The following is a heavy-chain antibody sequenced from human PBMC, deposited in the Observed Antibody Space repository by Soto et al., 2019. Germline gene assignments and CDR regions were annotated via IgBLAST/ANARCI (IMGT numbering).Heavy chain of an antibody. CDR1: VGSISSYY. V-gene: IGHV4-59*01. J-gene: IGHJ4*02. CDR2: IYYSGST. D-gene: IGHD3-22*01. CDR3: ARDRGDYDSSGYHFDY. Sequence: KPSETLSLTCTVSVGSISSYYWSWIRQPPGKGLEWIGYIYYSGSTNYNPSLKSRVTISVDTSKNQFSLKLSSVTAADTAVYYCARDRGDYDSSGYHFDYWGQGTLVTVSS.